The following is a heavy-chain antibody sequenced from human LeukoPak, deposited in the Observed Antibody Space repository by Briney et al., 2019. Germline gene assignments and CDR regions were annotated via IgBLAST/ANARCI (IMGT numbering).Heavy chain of an antibody. CDR1: GFTFSNAW. D-gene: IGHD2-15*01. V-gene: IGHV3-15*01. CDR2: IKSKTDGGTT. CDR3: TTEVAWTTPFDY. J-gene: IGHJ4*02. Sequence: GGSLRLSCAASGFTFSNAWMSWVRQAPGKGLEWVGRIKSKTDGGTTAYAAPVTGRFTISRDDSKNTLYLQMNSLKTEDTAVYYCTTEVAWTTPFDYWGQGTLDTVPS.